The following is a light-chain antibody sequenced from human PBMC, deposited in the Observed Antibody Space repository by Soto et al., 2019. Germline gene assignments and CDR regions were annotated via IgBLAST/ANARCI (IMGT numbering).Light chain of an antibody. Sequence: EIVLTQSPATMSVSLGERATLSCRASQSVSSNLAWYQQKPGQAPRLLIYAAITRATDISDRFSGSGSGTEFTLTINSLQSGDFAVYYCQQYNNWPRWTFGPGTKVEI. CDR1: QSVSSN. CDR3: QQYNNWPRWT. V-gene: IGKV3-15*01. CDR2: AAI. J-gene: IGKJ1*01.